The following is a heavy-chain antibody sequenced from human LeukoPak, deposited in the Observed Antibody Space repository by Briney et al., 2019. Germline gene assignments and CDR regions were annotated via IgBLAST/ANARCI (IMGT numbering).Heavy chain of an antibody. D-gene: IGHD1-26*01. J-gene: IGHJ4*02. CDR1: GFTFSSYS. Sequence: GGSLRLSSVASGFTFSSYSMNWVRQAPGKGLEWVSSICRSSSYIYYADSVKGRFTISRDNAKNSLYLQMNSLRVEDTAVYYCAREVGIDYWGQGTLVTVSS. CDR2: ICRSSSYI. CDR3: AREVGIDY. V-gene: IGHV3-21*01.